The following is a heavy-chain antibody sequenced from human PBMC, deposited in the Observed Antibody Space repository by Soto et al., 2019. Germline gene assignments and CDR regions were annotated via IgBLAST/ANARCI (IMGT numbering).Heavy chain of an antibody. CDR1: GFTFSSYA. CDR3: AKEQRITIFGVVIIDGYYGMDV. D-gene: IGHD3-3*01. V-gene: IGHV3-23*01. Sequence: GGSLRLSCAASGFTFSSYAMSWVRQAPGKGLEWVSAISGSGGSTYYADSVKGRFTISRDNSKNTLYLQMNSLRAEDTAVYYCAKEQRITIFGVVIIDGYYGMDVWGQGTTVTVSS. J-gene: IGHJ6*02. CDR2: ISGSGGST.